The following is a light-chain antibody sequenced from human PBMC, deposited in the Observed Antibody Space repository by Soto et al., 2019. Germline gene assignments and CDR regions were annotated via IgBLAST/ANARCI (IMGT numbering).Light chain of an antibody. V-gene: IGLV3-21*02. CDR3: QVWDTVTDHWV. CDR2: DDS. Sequence: SYELTQPPSLSVDPGQTASFICGGDNIGRKNVHWYQHRPGQAPILVVYDDSDRPSGIPERFSGSNSGSAATLTISRVEAGDEADYYCQVWDTVTDHWVFGGGTKLTVL. CDR1: NIGRKN. J-gene: IGLJ3*02.